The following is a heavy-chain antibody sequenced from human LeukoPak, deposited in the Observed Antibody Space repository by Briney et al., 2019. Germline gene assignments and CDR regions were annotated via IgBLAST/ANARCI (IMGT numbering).Heavy chain of an antibody. CDR2: INPNSGTT. J-gene: IGHJ5*02. Sequence: ASVKVSCKASGYTFTSYGISWVRQAPGQGLEWMGWINPNSGTTNYAQKFQGGVTMTRDTSISTVYMELSRLRSDDMAVYYCARASRRPTNWFDPWGQGTLVTVSS. V-gene: IGHV1-2*02. CDR3: ARASRRPTNWFDP. CDR1: GYTFTSYG.